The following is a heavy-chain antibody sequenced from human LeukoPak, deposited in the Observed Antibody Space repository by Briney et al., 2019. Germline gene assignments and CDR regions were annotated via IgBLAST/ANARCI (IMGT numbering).Heavy chain of an antibody. V-gene: IGHV4-34*01. J-gene: IGHJ3*02. D-gene: IGHD5-24*01. CDR1: VGSFSGYY. CDR3: ARAPRWLQPRAFDI. CDR2: INHSGST. Sequence: SETLSLTCAVYVGSFSGYYWSWIRQPPGKGLEWIGEINHSGSTNYNPSLKSRVTISVDTSKNQFSLKLSSVTAADTAVYYCARAPRWLQPRAFDIWGQGTMVTVSS.